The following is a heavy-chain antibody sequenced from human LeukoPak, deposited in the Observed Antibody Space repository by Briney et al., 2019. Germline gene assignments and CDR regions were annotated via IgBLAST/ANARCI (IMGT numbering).Heavy chain of an antibody. Sequence: GGSLRLSCVASGLSISNYWMHWVRQAPGKGPVWLSRIKVDGSVTTYADSVRGRFTVSRDNAKNTLYLQMNSLRAEDTAVYYCAKGGCSSTSCSIPGYIWGQGTMVTVSS. CDR1: GLSISNYW. V-gene: IGHV3-74*01. D-gene: IGHD2-2*01. J-gene: IGHJ3*02. CDR3: AKGGCSSTSCSIPGYI. CDR2: IKVDGSVT.